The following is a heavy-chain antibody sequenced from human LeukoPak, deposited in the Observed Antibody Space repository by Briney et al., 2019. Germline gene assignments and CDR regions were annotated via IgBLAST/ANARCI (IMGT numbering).Heavy chain of an antibody. Sequence: GGSLRVSCTASGLTFGGNVMSWVRQGPGQGLDWVAFIRSKAYGGTTKNAASVKGRFTISRDDSKSIAYLQMNSLKTEDTAVYYCTRGGDLSTVAGALDYWGQGTLVTVSS. CDR2: IRSKAYGGTT. J-gene: IGHJ4*02. V-gene: IGHV3-49*04. D-gene: IGHD6-19*01. CDR3: TRGGDLSTVAGALDY. CDR1: GLTFGGNV.